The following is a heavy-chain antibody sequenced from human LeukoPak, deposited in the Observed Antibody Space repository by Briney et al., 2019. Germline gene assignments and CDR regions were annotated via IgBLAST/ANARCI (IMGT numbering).Heavy chain of an antibody. Sequence: PGGSLRLSCAASGFTFGSYEMNWVRQAPGKGLEWVSYISSSGSTIYYADSVKGRFTISRDNAKNSLYLQMNSLRAEDTAVYYCAREGDTAMVYYYYYYMDVWGKGTTVTISS. CDR3: AREGDTAMVYYYYYYMDV. CDR1: GFTFGSYE. CDR2: ISSSGSTI. V-gene: IGHV3-48*03. J-gene: IGHJ6*03. D-gene: IGHD5-18*01.